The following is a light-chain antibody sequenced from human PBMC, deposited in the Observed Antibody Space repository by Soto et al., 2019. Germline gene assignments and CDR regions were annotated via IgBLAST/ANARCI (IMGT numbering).Light chain of an antibody. V-gene: IGLV1-40*01. CDR2: GNS. CDR3: QSDDSSLSGSG. Sequence: QSVLTQPPSVSGAPGQRVTISCTGSSSNIGAGYDVHWYQQLPGTAPKLLIYGNSNRPSGVPDRFSGSKSGNSASLAITGLQAEDESDYYCQSDDSSLSGSGFGGGTKRTVL. CDR1: SSNIGAGYD. J-gene: IGLJ3*02.